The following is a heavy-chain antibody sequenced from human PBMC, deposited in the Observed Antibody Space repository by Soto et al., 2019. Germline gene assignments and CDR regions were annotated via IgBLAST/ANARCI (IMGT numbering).Heavy chain of an antibody. D-gene: IGHD5-18*01. CDR2: IKSKSAGGTT. J-gene: IGHJ4*02. CDR3: TTDSTHTAVDGGPCFWVQTKIRDS. CDR1: GFTFSNGW. Sequence: EVQLVESGGGLVKPGGSLRLSCAASGFTFSNGWMSWVRQAPGKGLEWVCRIKSKSAGGTTDYSAPVQGRITSSRDDSKDGLYLQTNSQKTEDTAVYYCTTDSTHTAVDGGPCFWVQTKIRDSRCQGALVAVAS. V-gene: IGHV3-15*01.